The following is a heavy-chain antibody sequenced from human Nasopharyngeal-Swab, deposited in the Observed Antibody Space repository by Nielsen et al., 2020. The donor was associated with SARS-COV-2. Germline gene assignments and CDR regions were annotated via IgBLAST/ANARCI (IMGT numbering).Heavy chain of an antibody. V-gene: IGHV3-73*01. Sequence: GESLKISCAASGFTFSGSAMHWVRQASGKGLEWVGRIRSKANSYATAYAASVKGRFTISRDDSKNTAYLQMNSLRAEDTAVYYCAKEATIFGVVMGYWGQGTLVTVSS. CDR3: AKEATIFGVVMGY. CDR1: GFTFSGSA. J-gene: IGHJ4*02. CDR2: IRSKANSYAT. D-gene: IGHD3-3*01.